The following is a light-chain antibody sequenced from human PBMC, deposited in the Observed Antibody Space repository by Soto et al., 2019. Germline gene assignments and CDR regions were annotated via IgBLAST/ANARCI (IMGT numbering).Light chain of an antibody. V-gene: IGLV2-14*01. CDR2: EVS. J-gene: IGLJ2*01. Sequence: QSALTQPASVSGSPGQSITISCTGTSSDVGYYNYVSWYQQHPGKAPKLMIYEVSNRPSGVSNRFSGSKSGNTASLTISGLQAEHEADYYCSSYTSSTTPAVFGGGTKLTVL. CDR3: SSYTSSTTPAV. CDR1: SSDVGYYNY.